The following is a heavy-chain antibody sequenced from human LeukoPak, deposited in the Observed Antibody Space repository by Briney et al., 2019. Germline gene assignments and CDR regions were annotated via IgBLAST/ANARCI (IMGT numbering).Heavy chain of an antibody. Sequence: ASVKVSCKTSGYTFTSYGISWVRQAPGQGLEWMGWISAYNGNTNYAQKFQGRVTMTTDTSTSTAYMELRSLRSDDTAVYYCARPPTYNWNPDSWGQGTLVTVSS. CDR2: ISAYNGNT. CDR3: ARPPTYNWNPDS. V-gene: IGHV1-18*01. D-gene: IGHD1-1*01. J-gene: IGHJ5*01. CDR1: GYTFTSYG.